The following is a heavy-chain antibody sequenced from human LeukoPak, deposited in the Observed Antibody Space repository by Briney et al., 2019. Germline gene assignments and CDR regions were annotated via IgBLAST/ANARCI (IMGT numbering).Heavy chain of an antibody. V-gene: IGHV3-23*01. CDR2: ISSSGDTT. CDR3: ARGLYSAYSD. J-gene: IGHJ4*02. D-gene: IGHD3-22*01. CDR1: GFTFGSSA. Sequence: PGKSLRLSCVASGFTFGSSAMSCVRQAPGKGLKWVSSISSSGDTTNYADSVKGRFTISRGTYKNTLYLQMTSLRAEDTALYYCARGLYSAYSDWGQGTLVAVSS.